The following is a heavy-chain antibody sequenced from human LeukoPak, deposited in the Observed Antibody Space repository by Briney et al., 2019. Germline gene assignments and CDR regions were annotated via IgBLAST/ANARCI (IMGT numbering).Heavy chain of an antibody. CDR3: ARGAVLRYFDWLLSPLDY. CDR2: ISSSSSYI. Sequence: GGSLGLSCAASGFTFSSYSMNWVRQAPGKGLEWVSSISSSSSYIYYADSVKGRFTISRDNAKNSLYLQMNSLRAEDTAVYYCARGAVLRYFDWLLSPLDYWGQGALVTVSS. J-gene: IGHJ4*02. D-gene: IGHD3-9*01. V-gene: IGHV3-21*01. CDR1: GFTFSSYS.